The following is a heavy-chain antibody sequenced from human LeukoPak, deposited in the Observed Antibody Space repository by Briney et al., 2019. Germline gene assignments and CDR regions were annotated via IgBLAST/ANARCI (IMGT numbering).Heavy chain of an antibody. CDR2: SKNKANNYIT. D-gene: IGHD3-22*01. Sequence: GGSLRLSCAASGFTLGNAWMSWVRQAPGKGLEWIGRSKNKANNYITQYAAFVQGRFTISRDNSKNSLYLQINSLKTEDTAVYYCARDSSGQGDYWGQGTLVTVSS. CDR3: ARDSSGQGDY. J-gene: IGHJ4*02. V-gene: IGHV3-72*01. CDR1: GFTLGNAW.